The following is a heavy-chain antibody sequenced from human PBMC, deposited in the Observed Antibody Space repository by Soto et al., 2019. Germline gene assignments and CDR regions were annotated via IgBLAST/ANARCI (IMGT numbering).Heavy chain of an antibody. V-gene: IGHV1-69*08. D-gene: IGHD3-10*01. CDR3: ARDSGTVGYDDS. Sequence: QVQLVQSGAEVKKPGSSVKVSCKASGGTFSTYTIKWVRQAPGQGLEWMGRIIPLLDVTNNAQRFQGRVTITADKSTSTVYMELTSLTSQDTAVYYCARDSGTVGYDDSWGQGTLVTVSS. CDR2: IIPLLDVT. CDR1: GGTFSTYT. J-gene: IGHJ4*02.